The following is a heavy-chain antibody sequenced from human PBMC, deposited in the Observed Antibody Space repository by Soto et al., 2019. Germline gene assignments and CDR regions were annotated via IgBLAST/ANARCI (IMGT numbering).Heavy chain of an antibody. V-gene: IGHV1-2*04. CDR2: INPNSGGT. J-gene: IGHJ3*02. Sequence: GASVKVSCKASGYTFTGYYMHWVRQAPGQGLEWMGWINPNSGGTNYAQKFQGWVTMTRDTSISTAYMELSRLRSDDTAVYYCAVAVAGKHDAFDIWGQGTMVTVSS. CDR1: GYTFTGYY. CDR3: AVAVAGKHDAFDI. D-gene: IGHD6-19*01.